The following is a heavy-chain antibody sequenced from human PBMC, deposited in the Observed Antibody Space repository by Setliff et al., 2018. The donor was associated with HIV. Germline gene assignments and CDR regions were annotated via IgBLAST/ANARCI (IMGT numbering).Heavy chain of an antibody. CDR2: IYATGST. D-gene: IGHD2-15*01. J-gene: IGHJ4*02. Sequence: SETLSLTCTVSGGSISSSSYYWGWIRQPPGKGLEWIGSIYATGSTFYNPSLKSRVTISVDRSKNLFSLKLTSVTAADTAVYYCARRIFHSSFPSFDSWGQGTLVTVSS. CDR3: ARRIFHSSFPSFDS. CDR1: GGSISSSSYY. V-gene: IGHV4-39*07.